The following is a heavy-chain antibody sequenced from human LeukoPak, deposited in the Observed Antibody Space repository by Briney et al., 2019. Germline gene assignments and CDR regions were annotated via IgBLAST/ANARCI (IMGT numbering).Heavy chain of an antibody. CDR2: IRSKAYGGTT. CDR3: AKVRVVFNWNYAYYFDY. Sequence: GGSPRLSCAASGFTFTNNFMSWVRQVSGKGLEWVGFIRSKAYGGTTEHAASVKGRFTISRDNSKNTLYLQMNSLGPEDTAMYYCAKVRVVFNWNYAYYFDYWGQGTLVTVSS. D-gene: IGHD1-7*01. J-gene: IGHJ4*02. V-gene: IGHV3-71*03. CDR1: GFTFTNNF.